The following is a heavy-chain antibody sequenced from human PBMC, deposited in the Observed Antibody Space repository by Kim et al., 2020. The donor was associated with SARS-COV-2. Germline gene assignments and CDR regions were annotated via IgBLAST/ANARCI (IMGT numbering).Heavy chain of an antibody. J-gene: IGHJ4*02. CDR2: ISSSSSYI. CDR3: ARDYLTRRYYYDSSGAFDY. CDR1: GFTFSSYS. D-gene: IGHD3-22*01. V-gene: IGHV3-21*01. Sequence: GGSLRLSCAASGFTFSSYSMNWVRQAPGKGLEWVSSISSSSSYIYYADSVKGRFTISRDNAKNSLYLQMNSLRAEDTAVYYCARDYLTRRYYYDSSGAFDYWGQGTLVTVSS.